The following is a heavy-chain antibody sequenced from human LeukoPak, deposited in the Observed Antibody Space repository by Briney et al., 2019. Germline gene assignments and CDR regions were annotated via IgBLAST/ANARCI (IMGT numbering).Heavy chain of an antibody. CDR2: VNQGATQK. Sequence: PGGSLRLSCAASGFDFSTQWMSWVRQAPGKGLEWVAIVNQGATQKYYVDSVKGRFTISRDNAENSLYLQMNSLRADDTAVYYCAREYYYGSGNYYNRIDYWGQGTLVTVSS. CDR1: GFDFSTQW. J-gene: IGHJ4*02. CDR3: AREYYYGSGNYYNRIDY. V-gene: IGHV3-7*01. D-gene: IGHD3-10*01.